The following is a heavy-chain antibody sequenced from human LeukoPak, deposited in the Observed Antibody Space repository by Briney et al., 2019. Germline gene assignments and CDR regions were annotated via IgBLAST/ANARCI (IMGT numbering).Heavy chain of an antibody. J-gene: IGHJ4*02. Sequence: ASVRVSCKASGYAFNIYDINWVRQAPGQGLEWMGWMNPDSGNTGFGQKFQGRVTMTRNTSITTAYMELSSLRFEDTAVYYCAVHLPGDYLDRWGQGTLVTVSS. CDR1: GYAFNIYD. CDR3: AVHLPGDYLDR. CDR2: MNPDSGNT. V-gene: IGHV1-8*01.